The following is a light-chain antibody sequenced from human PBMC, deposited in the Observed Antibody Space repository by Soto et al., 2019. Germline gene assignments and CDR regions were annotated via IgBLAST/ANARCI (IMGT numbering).Light chain of an antibody. V-gene: IGLV1-40*01. CDR1: SSNIGAGYD. CDR2: GNS. J-gene: IGLJ1*01. Sequence: QSVLTQPPSVSGAPGQRVTISCTGSSSNIGAGYDVHWYQQLPGTAPKLLIYGNSNRPSGVPDRFSGSKSGTPASLAITGLQSDDEAYYYCQSYDSSLSGYVFGTGTKLTVL. CDR3: QSYDSSLSGYV.